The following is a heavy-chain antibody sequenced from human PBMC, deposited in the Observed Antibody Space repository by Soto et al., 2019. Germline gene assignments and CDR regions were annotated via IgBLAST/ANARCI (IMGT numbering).Heavy chain of an antibody. CDR2: LYSGGST. J-gene: IGHJ3*02. CDR1: GLSVGSNY. CDR3: ARSASAVYSLDI. Sequence: EVQLVETGGGLIQPGGSLRLSCAASGLSVGSNYMNWVRQAPGKGLEWVSILYSGGSTYYADSVKGRFSTSRDNSRNTLYLQFNSLSAEDTSLYYWARSASAVYSLDIWGQGTTVIVSS. V-gene: IGHV3-53*02. D-gene: IGHD2-21*01.